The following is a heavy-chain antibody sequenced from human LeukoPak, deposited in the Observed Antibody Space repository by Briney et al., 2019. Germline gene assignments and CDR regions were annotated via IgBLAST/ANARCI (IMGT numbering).Heavy chain of an antibody. CDR3: VTWIQLWLLECG. J-gene: IGHJ4*02. V-gene: IGHV3-48*02. Sequence: GGSLRLSCAASGFTFSSYSMNWVRQAPGKGLEWVSYISSSSSTIYYADSVKGRFTISRDNAKNSLYLQMNSLRDEDTAVYYCVTWIQLWLLECGWGQGTLVTVSS. D-gene: IGHD5-18*01. CDR1: GFTFSSYS. CDR2: ISSSSSTI.